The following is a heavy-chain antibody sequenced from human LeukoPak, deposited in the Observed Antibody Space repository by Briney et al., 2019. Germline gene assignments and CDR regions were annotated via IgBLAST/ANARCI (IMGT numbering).Heavy chain of an antibody. J-gene: IGHJ5*02. V-gene: IGHV1-2*02. Sequence: ASVKVSCKAAGYTFTGYYMHCGRQAPGQGLEWMGWINPNSGGTNYAQKFQGRVTMTRDTSISTAYMELSGLRSDDTAVYYCAREGGNWNDGGVWFDPWGQGTLVTVSS. CDR1: GYTFTGYY. CDR3: AREGGNWNDGGVWFDP. CDR2: INPNSGGT. D-gene: IGHD1-1*01.